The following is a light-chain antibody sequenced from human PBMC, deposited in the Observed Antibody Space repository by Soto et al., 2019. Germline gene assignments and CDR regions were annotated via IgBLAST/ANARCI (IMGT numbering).Light chain of an antibody. J-gene: IGKJ1*01. CDR2: GAS. V-gene: IGKV3-20*01. Sequence: ENVLTQSPGTLSLSPGERATLSCRASQSVSNNYLAWYQQKVGQAPRLLIYGASSRATGIADRFSGSGSGTDFTLTITRLEPEDFAVYYCQHYGTSRAFGQGTKVEIK. CDR3: QHYGTSRA. CDR1: QSVSNNY.